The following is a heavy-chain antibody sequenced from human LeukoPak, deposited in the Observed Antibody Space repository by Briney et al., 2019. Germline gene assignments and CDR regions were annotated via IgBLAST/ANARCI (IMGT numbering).Heavy chain of an antibody. D-gene: IGHD1-26*01. J-gene: IGHJ5*02. CDR1: GGSFSGYY. CDR3: ASLIVGAINWSDP. CDR2: INHSGST. V-gene: IGHV4-34*01. Sequence: PSETLSLTCAVYGGSFSGYYWSWIRQPPGKGLEWIGEINHSGSTNYNPSLKSRVTISVDTSKNQFSLKLSSVTAADTAVYYCASLIVGAINWSDPWGQGTLVTVSS.